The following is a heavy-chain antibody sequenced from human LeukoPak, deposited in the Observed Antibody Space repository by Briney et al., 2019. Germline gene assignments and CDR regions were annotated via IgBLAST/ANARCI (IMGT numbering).Heavy chain of an antibody. J-gene: IGHJ4*02. CDR3: AKDDYQSGGFDY. D-gene: IGHD4-11*01. Sequence: PGGSLRLSCAASGFTFSSYSMSWVRQAPGKGLEWVSAISGSGGSTYYADSVKGRFTISRDNSKNTLYLQMNSLRAEDTAVYYCAKDDYQSGGFDYWGQGTLVTVSS. CDR1: GFTFSSYS. CDR2: ISGSGGST. V-gene: IGHV3-23*01.